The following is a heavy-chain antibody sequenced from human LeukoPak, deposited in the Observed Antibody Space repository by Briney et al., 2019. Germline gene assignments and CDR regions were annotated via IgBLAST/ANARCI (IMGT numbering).Heavy chain of an antibody. D-gene: IGHD1-7*01. J-gene: IGHJ4*02. CDR2: ISYDGSNK. V-gene: IGHV3-30*01. Sequence: GGSLRLSCAASGFTLSSYAMHWVRQAPGKGLEWVAVISYDGSNKYYADSVKGRFTISRDNSKNTLYLQMNSLRAEDTAVYYCARELSPYNWNYGFDYWAREPWSPSPQ. CDR1: GFTLSSYA. CDR3: ARELSPYNWNYGFDY.